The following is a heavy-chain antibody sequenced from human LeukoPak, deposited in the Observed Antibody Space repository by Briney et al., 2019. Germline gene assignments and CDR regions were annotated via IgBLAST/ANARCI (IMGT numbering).Heavy chain of an antibody. CDR3: ARDWERLLYNWFDP. CDR1: GGSISSGSYY. D-gene: IGHD1-26*01. Sequence: SQTLSLTCTVSGGSISSGSYYWSWIRHPAGKGLEWIGRIYTSGSTNYNPSLKSRVTISVDTSKNQFSLKLSSVTAADTAVYYCARDWERLLYNWFDPWGQGTLVTVSS. V-gene: IGHV4-61*02. CDR2: IYTSGST. J-gene: IGHJ5*02.